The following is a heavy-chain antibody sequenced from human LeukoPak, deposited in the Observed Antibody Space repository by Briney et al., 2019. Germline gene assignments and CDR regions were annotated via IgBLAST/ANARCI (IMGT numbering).Heavy chain of an antibody. CDR3: AKETVGMTTVTPGFDY. CDR2: ISYDGSNK. CDR1: GFTFSSYG. D-gene: IGHD4-17*01. J-gene: IGHJ4*02. V-gene: IGHV3-30*18. Sequence: GGSLRLSCAASGFTFSSYGMHWVRQAPGKRLEWVAVISYDGSNKYYADSVKGRFTISRDNSKNTLYLQMNSLRAEDTAVYYCAKETVGMTTVTPGFDYWGQGTLVTVSS.